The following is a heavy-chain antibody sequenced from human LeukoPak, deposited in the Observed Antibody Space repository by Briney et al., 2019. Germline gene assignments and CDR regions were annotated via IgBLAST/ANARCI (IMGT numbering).Heavy chain of an antibody. CDR2: IIPIFGTA. J-gene: IGHJ4*02. Sequence: GASVTVSCKASGGTFSSYAISWVRQAPGQGLEWMGGIIPIFGTANYAQKFQGRVTITADESTSTAYMELSSLRSEDTAVYFCAREQGSTMVRGPVDYWGQGTLVTVSS. V-gene: IGHV1-69*13. D-gene: IGHD3-10*01. CDR3: AREQGSTMVRGPVDY. CDR1: GGTFSSYA.